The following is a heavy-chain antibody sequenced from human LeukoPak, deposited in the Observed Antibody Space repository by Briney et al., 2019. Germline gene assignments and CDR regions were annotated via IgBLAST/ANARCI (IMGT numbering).Heavy chain of an antibody. CDR3: ARDGYSSSWYSLNWFDP. Sequence: GGSLRLSCAASGFTFSSYGMHWVRQAPGKGLEWVATIWYDGSGQFYAESVKGRFTISRDNSKNTLYLQMNSLRAEDTAVYYCARDGYSSSWYSLNWFDPWGQGTLVTVSS. CDR1: GFTFSSYG. CDR2: IWYDGSGQ. J-gene: IGHJ5*02. D-gene: IGHD6-13*01. V-gene: IGHV3-33*01.